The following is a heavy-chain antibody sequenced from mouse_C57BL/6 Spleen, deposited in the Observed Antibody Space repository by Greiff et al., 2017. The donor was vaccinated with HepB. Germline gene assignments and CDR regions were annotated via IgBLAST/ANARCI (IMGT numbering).Heavy chain of an antibody. Sequence: EVQGVESGEGLVKPGGSLKLSCAASGFTFSSYAMSWVRQTPEKRLEWVAYISSGGDYIYYADTVKGRFTISRDNARNTLYLQMSSLKSEDTAMYYCTRDEAHYYDSSAWFAYWGQGTLVTVSA. J-gene: IGHJ3*01. CDR3: TRDEAHYYDSSAWFAY. CDR1: GFTFSSYA. CDR2: ISSGGDYI. D-gene: IGHD1-1*01. V-gene: IGHV5-9-1*02.